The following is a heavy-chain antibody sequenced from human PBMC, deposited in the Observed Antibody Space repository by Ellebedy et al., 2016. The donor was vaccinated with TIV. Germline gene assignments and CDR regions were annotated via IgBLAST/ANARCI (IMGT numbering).Heavy chain of an antibody. CDR2: ISGSGGTT. CDR1: GFTFSSFS. CDR3: ARYCSGGSCLSTGCYYGMDV. V-gene: IGHV3-23*01. Sequence: PGGSLRLSCSASGFTFSSFSMNWVRQAPGRGLEWVSTISGSGGTTYYVDSMKGRFTISRDNSKNTLYLQMNSLRAEDTAVYYCARYCSGGSCLSTGCYYGMDVWGQGTTVTVSS. J-gene: IGHJ6*02. D-gene: IGHD2-15*01.